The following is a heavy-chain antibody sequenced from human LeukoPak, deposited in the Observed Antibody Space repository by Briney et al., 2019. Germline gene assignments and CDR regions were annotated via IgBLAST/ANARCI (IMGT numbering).Heavy chain of an antibody. V-gene: IGHV1-18*01. J-gene: IGHJ4*02. Sequence: ASVKVSCKASGYTFTSYGISWVRQSPGQGLEWMGWISAYNGNTNYAQKLQGRVTMTTDTSTSTVYMELRSLRSDDTAVYYCARESGYDSGRATYWGQGTLVTVSS. CDR3: ARESGYDSGRATY. CDR1: GYTFTSYG. CDR2: ISAYNGNT. D-gene: IGHD5-12*01.